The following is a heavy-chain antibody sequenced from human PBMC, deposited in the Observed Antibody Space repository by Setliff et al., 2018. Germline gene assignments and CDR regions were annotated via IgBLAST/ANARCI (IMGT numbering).Heavy chain of an antibody. CDR1: GGSISSYY. Sequence: PSETLSLTCTVSGGSISSYYWSWIRQPAGKGLEWIGRIYTSGSTNYNPSLKSRVTMSVDTSKNQFSLKLSSVTAADTAVYYCARAGGGSSFTAYYCYYYMDAWGKGTTVTVSS. J-gene: IGHJ6*03. CDR2: IYTSGST. V-gene: IGHV4-4*07. D-gene: IGHD6-13*01. CDR3: ARAGGGSSFTAYYCYYYMDA.